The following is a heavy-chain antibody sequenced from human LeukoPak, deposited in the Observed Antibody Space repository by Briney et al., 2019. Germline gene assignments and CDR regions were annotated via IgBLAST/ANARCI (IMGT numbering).Heavy chain of an antibody. J-gene: IGHJ4*02. CDR2: ISGSGGST. V-gene: IGHV3-23*01. Sequence: GGSLRLSCAASGFTFSSYAMSWVRQAPGKGLEWVSAISGSGGSTYYADSVKGRFTISRDNSKNTLYLPMNSLRAEDTAVYYCAKDYVGMVAANSGVDYWGQGTLVTVSS. CDR1: GFTFSSYA. CDR3: AKDYVGMVAANSGVDY. D-gene: IGHD2-15*01.